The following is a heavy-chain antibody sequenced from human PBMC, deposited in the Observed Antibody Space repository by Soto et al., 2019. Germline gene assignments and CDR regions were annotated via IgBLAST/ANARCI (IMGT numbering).Heavy chain of an antibody. CDR3: ARCYDSSGRDTGPYYGLDV. CDR1: GGSISTSTYY. V-gene: IGHV4-39*01. Sequence: SETLSLTCTVSGGSISTSTYYWGWIRQSPGKGLEWIGSIYYSGGTHYNPSLKSRVTISVDTSKNQFSLKLRSVTAADTAVYYCARCYDSSGRDTGPYYGLDVWGQGTTVTVSS. D-gene: IGHD3-22*01. J-gene: IGHJ6*02. CDR2: IYYSGGT.